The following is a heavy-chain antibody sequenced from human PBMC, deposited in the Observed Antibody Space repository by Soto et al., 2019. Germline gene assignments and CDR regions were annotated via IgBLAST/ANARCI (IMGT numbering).Heavy chain of an antibody. V-gene: IGHV4-59*01. CDR1: GGSISSYY. J-gene: IGHJ4*02. CDR3: VRDLNGSGDY. CDR2: IYYSVGT. Sequence: SETLSLTCTVSGGSISSYYWSWIRQPPGKGLEWLGYIYYSVGTNYNPSLKSRGTISVDTSKNQFSLNLRSVTAADTAIYFCVRDLNGSGDYWGQGTLVTVSS. D-gene: IGHD3-10*01.